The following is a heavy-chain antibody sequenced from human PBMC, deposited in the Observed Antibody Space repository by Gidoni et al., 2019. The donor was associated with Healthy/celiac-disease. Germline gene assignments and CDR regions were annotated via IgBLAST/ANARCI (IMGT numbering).Heavy chain of an antibody. CDR2: IYYSGST. V-gene: IGHV4-59*01. CDR1: GGSISSYY. D-gene: IGHD4-17*01. Sequence: QVQLQESGPGLVRPSETLSLTCTVSGGSISSYYWSWIRQPPGKGLEWIGYIYYSGSTNYNPSLKSRVTISVDTSKNQFSLKLSYVTAADTAVYYCARDMYGDYVFDYWGQGTLVTVSS. CDR3: ARDMYGDYVFDY. J-gene: IGHJ4*02.